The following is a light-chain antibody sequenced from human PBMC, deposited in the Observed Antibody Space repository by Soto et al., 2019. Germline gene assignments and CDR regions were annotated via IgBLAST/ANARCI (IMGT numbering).Light chain of an antibody. J-gene: IGKJ1*01. CDR1: QSVSSN. CDR3: QQYNNWPDT. CDR2: GAS. Sequence: DIVMTQSPATLSVSPGDRATVSCRASQSVSSNLAGYQQKPGQAPSLIIYGASTRANGIPATFRGSGSGTEFTLTISSLQSEDCSVYYCQQYNNWPDTFGQGTKVQIK. V-gene: IGKV3-15*01.